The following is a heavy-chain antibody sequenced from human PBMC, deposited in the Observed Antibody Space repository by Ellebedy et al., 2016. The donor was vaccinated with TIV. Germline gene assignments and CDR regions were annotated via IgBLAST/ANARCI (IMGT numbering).Heavy chain of an antibody. CDR3: ARVYGSGSYLYYYYGMDV. D-gene: IGHD3-10*01. CDR2: MNPNSGNT. J-gene: IGHJ6*02. V-gene: IGHV1-8*03. Sequence: ASVKVSCKASGYTFTSYDINWVRQATGQGLEWMGWMNPNSGNTGYAQKFQGRVTITRNTSISTAYMELSSLRSEDTAVYYCARVYGSGSYLYYYYGMDVWGQGTTVTVSS. CDR1: GYTFTSYD.